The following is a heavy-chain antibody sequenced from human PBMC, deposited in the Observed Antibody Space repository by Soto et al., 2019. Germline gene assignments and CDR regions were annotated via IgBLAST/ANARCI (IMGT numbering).Heavy chain of an antibody. J-gene: IGHJ4*02. CDR3: ARGLAYCSRTSCPTIQ. V-gene: IGHV4-34*01. Sequence: QVQLQQWGAGLLKPSETLSVTCAVYGGSFSGYSWSWIRQPPGKGLEWIGEINHSGRTNYSPSLMSRVTISVDTSKNQFSLKLTSVTAADTAVYYCARGLAYCSRTSCPTIQWGQGTLVTVSS. D-gene: IGHD2-2*01. CDR2: INHSGRT. CDR1: GGSFSGYS.